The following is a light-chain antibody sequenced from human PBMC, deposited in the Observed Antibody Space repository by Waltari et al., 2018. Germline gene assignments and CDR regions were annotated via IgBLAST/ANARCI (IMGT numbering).Light chain of an antibody. CDR2: RTN. CDR1: SSNIGGNT. CDR3: ATWDDRLNAWV. J-gene: IGLJ3*02. V-gene: IGLV1-47*01. Sequence: QSVLTQPPSASATPGQRAPIPCSGSSSNIGGNTVSWYQQFPGTAPKLLLYRTNYRPSGVPDRLSGSKSGTSASLAIGGLRSEDEAHYYCATWDDRLNAWVFGGGTKLTVL.